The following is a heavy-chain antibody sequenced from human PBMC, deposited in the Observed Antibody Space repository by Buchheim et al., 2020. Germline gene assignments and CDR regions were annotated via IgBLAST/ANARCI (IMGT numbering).Heavy chain of an antibody. CDR2: IIPIFGTA. Sequence: QVQLVQSGAEVKKPGSSVKVSCKASRGTFSSYAISWVRQAPGQGLEWMGGIIPIFGTANYAQKFQGRVTITADESTSTAYMELSSLRSEDTAVYYCARDPRYSSGWYYYGMDVWGQGTT. D-gene: IGHD6-19*01. CDR3: ARDPRYSSGWYYYGMDV. CDR1: RGTFSSYA. V-gene: IGHV1-69*01. J-gene: IGHJ6*02.